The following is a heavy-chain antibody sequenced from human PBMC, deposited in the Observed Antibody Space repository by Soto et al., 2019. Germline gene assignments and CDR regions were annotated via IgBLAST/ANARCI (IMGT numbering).Heavy chain of an antibody. D-gene: IGHD1-7*01. CDR3: AKDPGPSLDY. Sequence: EVQLLESGGGLVQPGGSLRLSCAASGFTFSSYAMSWVRQAPGKGLEWVSTISGNGGGTYYADSVKGRFTISRDNSDNTLFLQMNSLRAEDMAVYYCAKDPGPSLDYWRQGTLVTVSS. J-gene: IGHJ4*02. CDR1: GFTFSSYA. CDR2: ISGNGGGT. V-gene: IGHV3-23*01.